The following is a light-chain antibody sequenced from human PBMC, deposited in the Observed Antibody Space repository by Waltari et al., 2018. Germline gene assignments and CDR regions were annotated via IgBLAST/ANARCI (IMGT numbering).Light chain of an antibody. CDR2: WAS. CDR3: QQYYDTPWT. J-gene: IGKJ1*01. Sequence: DIVMAQSPDSLAVSLGERATINCGSSQSVLSTSTGKSYLAWYQQKPGQPPKLLIYWASTRESGVPDRFSGSGSGTDFTLTISSLQAEDVAVYYCQQYYDTPWTFGQGIKVEIK. V-gene: IGKV4-1*01. CDR1: QSVLSTSTGKSY.